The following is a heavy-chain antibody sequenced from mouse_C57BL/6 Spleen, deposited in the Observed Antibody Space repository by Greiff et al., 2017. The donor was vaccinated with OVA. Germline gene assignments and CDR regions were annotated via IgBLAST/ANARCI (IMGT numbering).Heavy chain of an antibody. D-gene: IGHD2-14*01. J-gene: IGHJ2*01. CDR2: IDPDDGET. V-gene: IGHV14-2*01. Sequence: VQLKESGAELVKPGASVKLSCTASGFNINDYYMHWVKQRTEQGLEWIGRIDPDDGETKYAPKFQGKATITADTSSNTAYLQLSSLTSEDTAVYSCGGYCGPDYFDYWGQGTTLTVSS. CDR3: GGYCGPDYFDY. CDR1: GFNINDYY.